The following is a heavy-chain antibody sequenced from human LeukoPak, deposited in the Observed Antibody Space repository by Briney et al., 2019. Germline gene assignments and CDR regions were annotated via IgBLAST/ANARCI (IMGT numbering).Heavy chain of an antibody. Sequence: GGSLRLSCAASGFTFSSYNINCVRQAPGKGLEWVSTISTSSSYIYYADSVKGRFTISRDNGKNSLYLQMSSLRAEDTAVYYCARSKVAGTSDYWGQGTLVAVSS. J-gene: IGHJ4*02. CDR2: ISTSSSYI. D-gene: IGHD6-19*01. CDR1: GFTFSSYN. CDR3: ARSKVAGTSDY. V-gene: IGHV3-21*01.